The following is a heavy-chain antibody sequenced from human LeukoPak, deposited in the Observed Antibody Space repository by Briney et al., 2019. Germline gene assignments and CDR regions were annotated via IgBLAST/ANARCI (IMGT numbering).Heavy chain of an antibody. Sequence: PGGSLKLFRSASWFPVNSNYMSLVRPAARKGLEGVSVIYRGGSTYYADSVKGRFTISRDNSKNTLYLQMNSLRAEDTAVYYCARDLSYYGMDVWGQGTTVTVSS. CDR1: WFPVNSNY. CDR2: IYRGGST. V-gene: IGHV3-53*01. CDR3: ARDLSYYGMDV. D-gene: IGHD2/OR15-2a*01. J-gene: IGHJ6*02.